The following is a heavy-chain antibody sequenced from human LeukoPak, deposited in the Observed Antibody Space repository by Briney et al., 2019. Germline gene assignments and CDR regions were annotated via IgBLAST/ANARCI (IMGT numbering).Heavy chain of an antibody. J-gene: IGHJ6*02. CDR2: IIASGGST. Sequence: GGSLRLSCAASGFTFSSYSMNWVRQAPGKGLEWVSAIIASGGSTYYADSVKGRFTISRDNSKNTLYVLMNSLRAEDTAVYYCAKCKTSGWSSDVMDVWGQGTTVTVSS. D-gene: IGHD6-19*01. V-gene: IGHV3-23*01. CDR1: GFTFSSYS. CDR3: AKCKTSGWSSDVMDV.